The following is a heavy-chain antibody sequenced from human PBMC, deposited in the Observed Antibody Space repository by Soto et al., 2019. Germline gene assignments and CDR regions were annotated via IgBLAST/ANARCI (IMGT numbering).Heavy chain of an antibody. D-gene: IGHD2-2*01. J-gene: IGHJ4*02. CDR2: ISSSSNDI. CDR3: ARDPRDCGRGTSCPPPF. CDR1: GFTFSTSS. V-gene: IGHV3-21*01. Sequence: GGSLRLSCAASGFTFSTSSMNWVRQAPGKGLEWVSSISSSSNDIYNADSVKGRFTISRDNAKNSLYLQMNSLRAEDTAVYYCARDPRDCGRGTSCPPPFGGQGTLVTVSS.